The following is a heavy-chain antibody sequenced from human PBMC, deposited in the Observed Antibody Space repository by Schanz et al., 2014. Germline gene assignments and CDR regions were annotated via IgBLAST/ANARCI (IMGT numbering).Heavy chain of an antibody. D-gene: IGHD6-13*01. J-gene: IGHJ4*02. CDR3: ARGLIAAAGGAFDY. CDR2: INTGVNT. CDR1: GFTFGDYA. V-gene: IGHV3-23*04. Sequence: VRLVESGGGVVQPGRSLRLSCAASGFTFGDYAMTWVRQAPGKGLEWVSAINTGVNTYYADSVRGRFTMSRDNSKNTLYQQMNSLRAGDAAVYYCARGLIAAAGGAFDYWGQGTLVAVSA.